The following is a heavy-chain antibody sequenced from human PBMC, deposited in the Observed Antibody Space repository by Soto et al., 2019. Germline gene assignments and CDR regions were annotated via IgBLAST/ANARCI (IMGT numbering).Heavy chain of an antibody. Sequence: QVQLVESGGGVVQPGRSLRLSCAASGFTFSSYGMHWVRQAPGKGLEWVAVIWYDGSNKYYADSVKGRFTISRDNSKNSLYLQMNSLRAEDTAVHYCARDYDSSGYPRYYFDYWGQGTLVTVSS. CDR2: IWYDGSNK. J-gene: IGHJ4*02. CDR3: ARDYDSSGYPRYYFDY. CDR1: GFTFSSYG. D-gene: IGHD3-22*01. V-gene: IGHV3-33*01.